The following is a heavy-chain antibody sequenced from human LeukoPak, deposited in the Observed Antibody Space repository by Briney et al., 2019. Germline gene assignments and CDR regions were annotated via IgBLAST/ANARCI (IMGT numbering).Heavy chain of an antibody. V-gene: IGHV1-69*13. CDR2: IIPIFGTA. CDR1: GGTFSSYA. D-gene: IGHD6-6*01. CDR3: ARDLEYSSSSGGGY. J-gene: IGHJ4*02. Sequence: SVNVSCKASGGTFSSYAISWVRQAPGQGLEWMGGIIPIFGTANYAQKFQGRVTITADESTSTAYMELSSLRSEDTAVYYCARDLEYSSSSGGGYWGQGTLVTVSS.